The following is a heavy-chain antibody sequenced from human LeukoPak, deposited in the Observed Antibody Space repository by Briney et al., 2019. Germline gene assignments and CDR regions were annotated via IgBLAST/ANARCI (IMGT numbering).Heavy chain of an antibody. CDR2: ISSSGSTI. Sequence: GGSLRLSCAASGFIFSSYEMNWVRQAPGKGLEWVSYISSSGSTIYYADSVKGRFTMSRDNAKNSLSLQMNSLRAGNTALYYCAKESLRGHSYGFDNWGQGTLVTVSS. V-gene: IGHV3-48*03. CDR1: GFIFSSYE. J-gene: IGHJ4*02. D-gene: IGHD5-18*01. CDR3: AKESLRGHSYGFDN.